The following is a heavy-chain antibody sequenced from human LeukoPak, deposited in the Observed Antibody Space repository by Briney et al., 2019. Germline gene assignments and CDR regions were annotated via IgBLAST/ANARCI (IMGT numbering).Heavy chain of an antibody. D-gene: IGHD3-10*01. CDR2: ICYSGST. Sequence: SETLSLTCTVSGVSISRYYWSWIRQPPGKGLEWVGYICYSGSTNYNPSLKSRVTISVDTSKNQFSLKLSSVTGADTAVYYCARNVGFITMVRGVINNNWFDPWGQGTLVTVSS. J-gene: IGHJ5*02. V-gene: IGHV4-59*08. CDR1: GVSISRYY. CDR3: ARNVGFITMVRGVINNNWFDP.